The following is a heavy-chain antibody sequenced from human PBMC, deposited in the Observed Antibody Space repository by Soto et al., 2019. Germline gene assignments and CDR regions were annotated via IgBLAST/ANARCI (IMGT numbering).Heavy chain of an antibody. D-gene: IGHD3-10*01. CDR1: GFTFSNYG. V-gene: IGHV3-33*01. Sequence: GGSLRLSCAASGFTFSNYGMHWVRQAPGKGLEWVAMIWSDGTSKYYRDSVKGRFTISRDNSKDTVSLQMNNLRAEDTAVYYCATLVDRGVQAYWGLGTLVTVSS. CDR3: ATLVDRGVQAY. CDR2: IWSDGTSK. J-gene: IGHJ4*02.